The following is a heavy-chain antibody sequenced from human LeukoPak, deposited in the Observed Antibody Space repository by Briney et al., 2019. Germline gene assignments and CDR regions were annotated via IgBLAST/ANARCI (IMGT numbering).Heavy chain of an antibody. J-gene: IGHJ4*02. CDR3: ARGRGYYFDY. V-gene: IGHV1-2*02. D-gene: IGHD3-10*01. CDR1: GYTFTGYY. CDR2: INPNSGGT. Sequence: GASVKVSCKASGYTFTGYYMHWVRQAPGQGLEWMGWINPNSGGTNYAQKFQGRVTITRNTSISTAYMELSSLRSEDTAVYYCARGRGYYFDYWGQGTLVTVSS.